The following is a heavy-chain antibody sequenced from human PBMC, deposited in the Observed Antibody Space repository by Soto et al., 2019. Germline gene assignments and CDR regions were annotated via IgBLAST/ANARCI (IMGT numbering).Heavy chain of an antibody. CDR1: GYTFTSYG. J-gene: IGHJ6*02. CDR2: ISAYNGNT. Sequence: ASVKVSCKASGYTFTSYGISWVRQAPGQGLEWMGWISAYNGNTNYAQKLQGRVTMTTDTSTSTAYMELRSLRSDDTAVYYCARDPYDSSGYLYYYYYYGMDVWGQGTTVTVSS. V-gene: IGHV1-18*01. CDR3: ARDPYDSSGYLYYYYYYGMDV. D-gene: IGHD3-22*01.